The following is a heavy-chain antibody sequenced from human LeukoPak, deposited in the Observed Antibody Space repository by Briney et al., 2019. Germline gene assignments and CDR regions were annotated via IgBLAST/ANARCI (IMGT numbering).Heavy chain of an antibody. CDR2: ISSTSGSTI. CDR1: GFTFSSYE. CDR3: ARRYCSSTSCLLDY. V-gene: IGHV3-48*03. Sequence: PGGSLRLSCAASGFTFSSYEMNWVRQAPGKGLEGVSYISSTSGSTIYYADSVKGRFTISRDNAKNSLYLQMNSLGAEDTAVYYCARRYCSSTSCLLDYWGQGTLVTVSS. D-gene: IGHD2-2*01. J-gene: IGHJ4*02.